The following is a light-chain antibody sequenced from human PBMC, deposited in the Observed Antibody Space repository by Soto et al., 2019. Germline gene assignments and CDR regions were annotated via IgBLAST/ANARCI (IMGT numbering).Light chain of an antibody. J-gene: IGKJ2*01. CDR3: QQYGSSPMYT. Sequence: EIVLTQSPVTLSLSPGERAILSCRASQSVSSSYLAWYQQKPGQAPRLVIHGASTRATGIPDRFSGSGSGTDFTLTISRLEPEDFAVYYCQQYGSSPMYTFGQGTKV. V-gene: IGKV3-20*01. CDR1: QSVSSSY. CDR2: GAS.